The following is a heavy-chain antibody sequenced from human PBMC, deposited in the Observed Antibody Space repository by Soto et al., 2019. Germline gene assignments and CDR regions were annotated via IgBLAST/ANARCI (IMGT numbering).Heavy chain of an antibody. CDR3: ARGVRRIAVAGKDFDY. J-gene: IGHJ4*02. CDR2: INHSGST. V-gene: IGHV4-34*01. CDR1: GGSFSGYY. Sequence: SETLSLTCAVYGGSFSGYYWSWIRQPPGKGLEWIGEINHSGSTNYNPSLKSRVTISVDTSKNQFSLKLSSVTAADTAVYYCARGVRRIAVAGKDFDYWGQGTLVTVSS. D-gene: IGHD6-19*01.